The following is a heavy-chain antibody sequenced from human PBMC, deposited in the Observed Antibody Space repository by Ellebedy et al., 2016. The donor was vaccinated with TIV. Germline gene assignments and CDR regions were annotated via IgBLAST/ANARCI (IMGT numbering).Heavy chain of an antibody. CDR3: VRAPQDLGRAYDI. J-gene: IGHJ3*02. V-gene: IGHV6-1*01. CDR1: GDSVSSNTAA. D-gene: IGHD7-27*01. Sequence: SQTLSLTCVISGDSVSSNTAAWTWIRQSPSRGLEWLGRTYYRSKWYSDYAVSVKSRISITPDTSKNQLFLQLNSLTPDDTAMYYCVRAPQDLGRAYDIWGQGTMVTVSS. CDR2: TYYRSKWYS.